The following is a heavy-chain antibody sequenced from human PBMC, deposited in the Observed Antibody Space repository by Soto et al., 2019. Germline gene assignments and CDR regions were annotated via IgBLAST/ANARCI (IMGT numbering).Heavy chain of an antibody. CDR2: INHSGST. CDR1: GGSFSGYY. J-gene: IGHJ4*02. CDR3: ARGDIYYYGLDY. Sequence: SETLSLTCAVYGGSFSGYYWSWIRQPPGKGLEWIGEINHSGSTNYNPSLKSRVTISVDTSKNQFSLKLSSVTAADTAVYYCARGDIYYYGLDYWGQGTLVTVSS. V-gene: IGHV4-34*01. D-gene: IGHD3-10*01.